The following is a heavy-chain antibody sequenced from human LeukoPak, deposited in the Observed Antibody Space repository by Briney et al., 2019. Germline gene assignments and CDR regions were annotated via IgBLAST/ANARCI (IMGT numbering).Heavy chain of an antibody. J-gene: IGHJ4*02. D-gene: IGHD2-8*02. V-gene: IGHV1-2*02. Sequence: GASVKVSCKASGYTFTGYYLHRVRQAPGQGLEWMGWIDPNSGATDSAQKFLGRVTVTRDTSISTAYMELAGLRSDDTAVYYCARAKKSCTGSCYYFDYWGQGTLVTVSS. CDR1: GYTFTGYY. CDR3: ARAKKSCTGSCYYFDY. CDR2: IDPNSGAT.